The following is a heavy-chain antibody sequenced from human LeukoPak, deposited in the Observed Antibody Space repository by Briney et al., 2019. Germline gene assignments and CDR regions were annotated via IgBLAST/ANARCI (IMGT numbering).Heavy chain of an antibody. V-gene: IGHV4-39*07. CDR2: IYYSGST. CDR1: GGSISSSSYY. J-gene: IGHJ3*02. D-gene: IGHD5-12*01. CDR3: ARGYGIGAFDI. Sequence: SETLSLTCTVSGGSISSSSYYWGWIRQPPGKGLEWIGSIYYSGSTYYNPSLKSRVTISVDTSKNQFSLKVSSVTAADTAVYYCARGYGIGAFDIWGQGTMVTVSS.